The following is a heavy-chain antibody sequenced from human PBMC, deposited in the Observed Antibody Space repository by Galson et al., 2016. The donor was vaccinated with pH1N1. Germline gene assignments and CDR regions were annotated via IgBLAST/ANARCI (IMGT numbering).Heavy chain of an antibody. J-gene: IGHJ4*02. D-gene: IGHD1-1*01. V-gene: IGHV3-53*01. CDR1: GFIVSSTY. CDR2: IYSSGYT. Sequence: SLRLSCAASGFIVSSTYMTWVRQAPGKGLESVLVIYSSGYTYYADSVRGRFTISRDNSKNRLYPQMNSLRAEDTAMYYCATGNESRPSTLAYWGQGTLVTVSS. CDR3: ATGNESRPSTLAY.